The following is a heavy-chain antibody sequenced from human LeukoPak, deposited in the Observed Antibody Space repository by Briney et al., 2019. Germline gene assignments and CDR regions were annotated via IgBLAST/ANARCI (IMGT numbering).Heavy chain of an antibody. Sequence: SVKVSCKASGFTFTSSAMQWVRQARGQRLEWIGWIVVGSGNTNYAQKFQERVTITRDMSTSTAYMELGSLRSEDTAVYYCAAEWDDSRYRAFDIWGQGTMVTVSS. J-gene: IGHJ3*02. CDR2: IVVGSGNT. CDR3: AAEWDDSRYRAFDI. CDR1: GFTFTSSA. V-gene: IGHV1-58*02. D-gene: IGHD3-22*01.